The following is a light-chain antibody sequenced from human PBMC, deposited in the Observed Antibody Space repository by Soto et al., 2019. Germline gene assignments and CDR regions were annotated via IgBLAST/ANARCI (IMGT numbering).Light chain of an antibody. CDR1: QSLLHSNGYNY. V-gene: IGKV2-28*01. CDR2: LGS. J-gene: IGKJ1*01. CDR3: QQYNSYSWT. Sequence: DIVMTQSPLSLPVTPGEPASISCRSSQSLLHSNGYNYLDWYLQKPGQSPQLLIYLGSNRASGVPDRFSGSGSGTDFTLTISTLQPEDFGTYYCQQYNSYSWTFGQGTKVDIK.